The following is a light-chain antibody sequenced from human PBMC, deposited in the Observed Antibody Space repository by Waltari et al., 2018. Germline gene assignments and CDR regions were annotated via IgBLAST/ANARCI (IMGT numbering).Light chain of an antibody. Sequence: AIQMTQSPSSLSAYVGDRVTITCRASQGIRTELGWYQQIPGTAPKLLIYASTLEFGVPSRFIGSGSGTDFSLTIDGLQPEDFATYYCLQDYNYPLTFGGGTKVEIK. CDR3: LQDYNYPLT. CDR2: AS. J-gene: IGKJ4*01. V-gene: IGKV1-6*01. CDR1: QGIRTE.